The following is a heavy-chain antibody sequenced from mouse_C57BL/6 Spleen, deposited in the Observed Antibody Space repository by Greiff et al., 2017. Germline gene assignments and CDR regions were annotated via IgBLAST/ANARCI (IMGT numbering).Heavy chain of an antibody. D-gene: IGHD1-1*01. CDR1: GYTFTDYN. CDR2: INPNNGGT. CDR3: ANYGSSYWAWFAD. V-gene: IGHV1-22*01. J-gene: IGHJ3*01. Sequence: EVQLQQSGPELVKPGASVKMSCKASGYTFTDYNMHWVKPSHGKSLEWIGYINPNNGGTSYNQKFKGKATLTVNKSSSTAYMELRSLTSEDSAVYYCANYGSSYWAWFADWGQGTLVTVSA.